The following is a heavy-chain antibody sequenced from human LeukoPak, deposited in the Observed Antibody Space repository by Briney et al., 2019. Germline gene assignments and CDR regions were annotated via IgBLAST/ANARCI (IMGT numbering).Heavy chain of an antibody. Sequence: ASVKVSCKASGYTFTSYGISWVRQAPGQGLEWMGWISAYNGNTNYAQKLQGRVTMTTDTSTSTAYMELRSLGSDDTAVYYCARDLSGYGSGSYYHDNWGQGTLVTVSS. J-gene: IGHJ4*02. CDR3: ARDLSGYGSGSYYHDN. V-gene: IGHV1-18*01. CDR2: ISAYNGNT. D-gene: IGHD3-10*01. CDR1: GYTFTSYG.